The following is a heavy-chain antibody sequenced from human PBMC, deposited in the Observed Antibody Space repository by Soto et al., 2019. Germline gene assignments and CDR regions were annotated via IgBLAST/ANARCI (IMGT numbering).Heavy chain of an antibody. CDR1: GGTFSSYA. CDR2: IIPIFGTA. J-gene: IGHJ6*02. CDR3: ASGEQVRDFWSGRQPYYYGMDV. D-gene: IGHD3-3*01. V-gene: IGHV1-69*13. Sequence: SVKVSCKASGGTFSSYAISWVRQAPGQGLEWMGGIIPIFGTANYAQKFQGRVTITADESTSTAYMELSSLRSEDTAVYYCASGEQVRDFWSGRQPYYYGMDVWG.